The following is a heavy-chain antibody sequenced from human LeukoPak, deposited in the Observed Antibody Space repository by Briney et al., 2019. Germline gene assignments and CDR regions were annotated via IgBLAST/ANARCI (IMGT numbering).Heavy chain of an antibody. Sequence: GGSLRLSCAASGFTFSGSAMHWVGQASGKGLDGVGRIQRRANSYATAYAASVKGRFTISRDDSKNTAYLQMNSLKTEDTAVYYCARVDSAGGSRWYESGGWFDPWGQGTLVTVSS. V-gene: IGHV3-73*01. J-gene: IGHJ5*02. CDR1: GFTFSGSA. CDR2: IQRRANSYAT. D-gene: IGHD6-19*01. CDR3: ARVDSAGGSRWYESGGWFDP.